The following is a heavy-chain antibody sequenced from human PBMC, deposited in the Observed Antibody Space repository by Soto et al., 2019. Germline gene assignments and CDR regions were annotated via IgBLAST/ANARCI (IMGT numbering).Heavy chain of an antibody. Sequence: GSLRLSCAASGFTFSSYAMSWVRQAPGKGLEWVSAISGSGGSTYYADSVKGRFTISRDNSKNTLYLQLNSLRAEDTAVYYCAKDGIANNGIWEAFDMWGQGTKVTVSS. D-gene: IGHD1-26*01. CDR2: ISGSGGST. CDR3: AKDGIANNGIWEAFDM. CDR1: GFTFSSYA. J-gene: IGHJ3*02. V-gene: IGHV3-23*01.